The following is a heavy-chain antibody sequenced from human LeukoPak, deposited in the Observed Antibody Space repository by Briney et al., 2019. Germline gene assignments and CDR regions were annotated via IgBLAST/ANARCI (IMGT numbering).Heavy chain of an antibody. V-gene: IGHV3-23*01. J-gene: IGHJ4*02. CDR1: GLTFSDYS. CDR3: AKSPYGAGDIFDF. CDR2: ISDSGGST. D-gene: IGHD2-15*01. Sequence: PGGSLRLSCAASGLTFSDYSMTWVRQAPGKGLEWVSSISDSGGSTYYTDSVKGRFTISRDNSKNTLYLQMNSLRAEDTAVYYCAKSPYGAGDIFDFWGQGTLVTVSS.